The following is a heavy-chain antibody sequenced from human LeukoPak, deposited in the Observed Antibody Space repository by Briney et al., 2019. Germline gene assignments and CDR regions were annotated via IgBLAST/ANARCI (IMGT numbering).Heavy chain of an antibody. V-gene: IGHV4-34*01. CDR3: ARRPGGYYYDSSGYDY. D-gene: IGHD3-22*01. CDR1: GGSFSGYY. J-gene: IGHJ4*02. Sequence: PSETLSLTCAVYGGSFSGYYWSWIRQPPGKGLEWIGEINHSGSTNYNPSLKSRVTISVDTSKNQFSLKLSSVTAADTAVYYCARRPGGYYYDSSGYDYWGQGTLVTVSS. CDR2: INHSGST.